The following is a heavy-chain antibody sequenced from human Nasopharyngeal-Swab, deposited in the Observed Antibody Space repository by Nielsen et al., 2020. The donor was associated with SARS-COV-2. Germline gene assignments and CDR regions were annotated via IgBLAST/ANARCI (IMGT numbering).Heavy chain of an antibody. J-gene: IGHJ6*02. CDR1: GFTVNSNY. V-gene: IGHV3-53*01. CDR3: ARGSFDYYYGMDV. Sequence: GESLKISCAASGFTVNSNYMSWVRQAPGKGLEWVSVIYSGGSTYYADSVKGRFTISRDNSKNTLYLQMNSLRAEDTAVYYCARGSFDYYYGMDVWGQGTTVTVSS. CDR2: IYSGGST.